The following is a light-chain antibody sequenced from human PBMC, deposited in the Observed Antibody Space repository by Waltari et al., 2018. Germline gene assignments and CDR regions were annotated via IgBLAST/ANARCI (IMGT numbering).Light chain of an antibody. CDR3: QQRSNWPPLT. Sequence: EIVLTQSLDTLSLSPGERAPLSCRASQSVSSYLAWYQQKPGQAPRLLIYDASNRATGIPARFSGSGSGTDFTLTISSLEPEDFAVYYCQQRSNWPPLTFGGGTKVEIK. J-gene: IGKJ4*01. V-gene: IGKV3-11*01. CDR2: DAS. CDR1: QSVSSY.